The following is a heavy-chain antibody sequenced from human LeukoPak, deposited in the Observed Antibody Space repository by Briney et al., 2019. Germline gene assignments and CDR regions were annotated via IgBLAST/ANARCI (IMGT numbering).Heavy chain of an antibody. V-gene: IGHV3-74*01. CDR3: ARARGYSGRPFDP. CDR1: GFTFSSYW. D-gene: IGHD5-12*01. CDR2: INSDGSST. Sequence: GGSLRLSCAASGFTFSSYWMHWVRQAPGKGLVWVSRINSDGSSTSYADSVKGRFTISRDNAKNSLYLQINSLRAEDTAVYYCARARGYSGRPFDPWGQGTLVTVSS. J-gene: IGHJ5*02.